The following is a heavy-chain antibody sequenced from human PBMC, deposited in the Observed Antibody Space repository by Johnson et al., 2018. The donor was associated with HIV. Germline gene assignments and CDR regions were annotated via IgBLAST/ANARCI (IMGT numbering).Heavy chain of an antibody. V-gene: IGHV3-7*01. CDR3: ARGSRYTFDNDDVHLLHAFDI. CDR2: IKQDGGGK. D-gene: IGHD3-16*01. J-gene: IGHJ3*02. CDR1: GFTFSSYW. Sequence: VQLVESGGGLVQPGGSLRLSCAASGFTFSSYWMSWVRQAPGKGLEWVANIKQDGGGKYYVDSVKGRFTISRANAKNSLYLKMNILRPEDTAMYYYARGSRYTFDNDDVHLLHAFDIWGQGTMVTVSS.